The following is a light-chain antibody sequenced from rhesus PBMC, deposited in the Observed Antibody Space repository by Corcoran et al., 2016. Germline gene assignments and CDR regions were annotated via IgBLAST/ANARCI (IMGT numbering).Light chain of an antibody. Sequence: EIVVTQSPATLSLSPGERATLSCRASQSVSNNLAWYQQQPGQAPSLLIFGDSTRATGIPDRFRGSGSGTDFTLTISSLGPEDFTVYYCQQYSYWPLTFGGGTKVEIK. CDR2: GDS. CDR3: QQYSYWPLT. V-gene: IGKV3-42*03. J-gene: IGKJ4*01. CDR1: QSVSNN.